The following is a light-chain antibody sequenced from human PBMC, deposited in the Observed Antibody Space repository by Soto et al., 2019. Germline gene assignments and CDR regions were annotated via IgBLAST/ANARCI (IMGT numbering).Light chain of an antibody. Sequence: EIVMTQSPATLSVSPGERATLSCRASQSVSSDLAWYHQKPGQAPRLLIYGASTRATGIPARFSGSGSGTEFTLTINSLQSEDFAVYYCQQYNNWRRTFGQGTKVEIK. CDR1: QSVSSD. J-gene: IGKJ1*01. CDR2: GAS. CDR3: QQYNNWRRT. V-gene: IGKV3-15*01.